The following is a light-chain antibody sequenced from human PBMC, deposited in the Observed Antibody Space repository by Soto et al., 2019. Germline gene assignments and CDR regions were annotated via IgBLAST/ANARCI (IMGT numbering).Light chain of an antibody. CDR3: SSYAGSSNV. Sequence: SALTQHHSASGSPGKSVAISCTGTSSDVGGYNYVSWYQQHPGKAPTLMIYEVNKRPSGVPDRFSGSKSGNTASLTVSGLQAEDEADYYCSSYAGSSNVVGTGTKVTV. CDR2: EVN. V-gene: IGLV2-8*01. CDR1: SSDVGGYNY. J-gene: IGLJ1*01.